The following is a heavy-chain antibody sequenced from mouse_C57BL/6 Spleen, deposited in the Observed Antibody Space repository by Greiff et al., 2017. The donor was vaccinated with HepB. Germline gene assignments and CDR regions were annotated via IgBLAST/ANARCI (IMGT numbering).Heavy chain of an antibody. J-gene: IGHJ3*01. D-gene: IGHD2-4*01. Sequence: EVMLVESGGDLVKPGGSLKLSCAASGFTFSSYGMSWARQTPDKRLEWVATISSGGSYTYYPDSVKGRFTISRDNAKNTLYLQMSSLKSEDTAMYYCASTMITTTVFAYWGQGTLVTVSA. V-gene: IGHV5-6*01. CDR2: ISSGGSYT. CDR1: GFTFSSYG. CDR3: ASTMITTTVFAY.